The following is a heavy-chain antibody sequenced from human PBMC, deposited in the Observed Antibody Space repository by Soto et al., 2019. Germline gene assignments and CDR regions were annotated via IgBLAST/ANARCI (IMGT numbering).Heavy chain of an antibody. Sequence: SETLSLTCTFSGSSIIGYYWTWIRQSPERGLEWIGYIHYSGSANYNPSLNSRLTMSVDRSKSQFSMKLASVTAADTAVYFCASLSRLKSEVDDSHYYALDVWGQGTTVTVSS. CDR3: ASLSRLKSEVDDSHYYALDV. D-gene: IGHD2-2*01. V-gene: IGHV4-59*12. CDR1: GSSIIGYY. J-gene: IGHJ6*02. CDR2: IHYSGSA.